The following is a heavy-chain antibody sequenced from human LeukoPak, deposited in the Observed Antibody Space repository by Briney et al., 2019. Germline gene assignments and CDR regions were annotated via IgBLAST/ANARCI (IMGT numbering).Heavy chain of an antibody. J-gene: IGHJ4*02. CDR2: ISYDGSNK. CDR1: GFTFSSYA. V-gene: IGHV3-30-3*01. D-gene: IGHD6-19*01. CDR3: ARDAIAVAGPFDS. Sequence: PGGSLRLSCAASGFTFSSYATHWVRQAPRKGLERVAVISYDGSNKYYADSVKGRFTISRDNSKNTLYLQMNSLRAEDTAVYYCARDAIAVAGPFDSWGQGTLVTVSS.